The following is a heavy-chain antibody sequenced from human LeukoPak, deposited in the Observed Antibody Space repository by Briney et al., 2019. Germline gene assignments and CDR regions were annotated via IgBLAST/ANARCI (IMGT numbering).Heavy chain of an antibody. CDR1: GGSISSPNSY. Sequence: SETLSLTCTVPGGSISSPNSYWGWIRQPPGQGLEWIASLYYIGSAYHSPSLKSRVTISVDRSKNQFSLKLYSVTAADSAVYYCARHVYCGGNCYRDDYYYYIDVWGTGTTVTVSS. CDR3: ARHVYCGGNCYRDDYYYYIDV. CDR2: LYYIGSA. V-gene: IGHV4-39*01. J-gene: IGHJ6*03. D-gene: IGHD2-21*01.